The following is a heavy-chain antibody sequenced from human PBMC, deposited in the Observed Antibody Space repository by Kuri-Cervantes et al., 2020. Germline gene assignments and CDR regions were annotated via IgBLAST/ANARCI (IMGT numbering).Heavy chain of an antibody. CDR3: ARDGSGSYYHDAFDI. J-gene: IGHJ3*02. Sequence: GESLKSSCAASGFTFSSYGMHWVRQAPGKGLEWVAVISYDGSNKYYADSVKGRFTISRDNSKNTRYLQMNSLRAEDTAVYYCARDGSGSYYHDAFDIWGQGTMVTVSS. CDR1: GFTFSSYG. D-gene: IGHD3-10*01. V-gene: IGHV3-30*03. CDR2: ISYDGSNK.